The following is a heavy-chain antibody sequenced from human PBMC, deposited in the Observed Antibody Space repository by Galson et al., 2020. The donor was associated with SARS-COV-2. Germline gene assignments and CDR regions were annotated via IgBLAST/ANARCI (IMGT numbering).Heavy chain of an antibody. CDR2: IYWDDDK. CDR1: GFSLSTSGVG. J-gene: IGHJ6*02. Sequence: KMSGPTLVKPTQTLTLTCTFSGFSLSTSGVGVGWIRQPLGKALEWLALIYWDDDKRYSPSLKSRLTITKDTSKNQVVLTMTNMDPVDTATYYCAHSGPVTYYDILTGYRNYYGMDVWGQGTTVTVSS. D-gene: IGHD3-9*01. V-gene: IGHV2-5*02. CDR3: AHSGPVTYYDILTGYRNYYGMDV.